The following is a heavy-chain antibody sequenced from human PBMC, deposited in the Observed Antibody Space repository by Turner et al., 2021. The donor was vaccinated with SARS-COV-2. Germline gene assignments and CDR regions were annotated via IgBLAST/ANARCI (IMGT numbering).Heavy chain of an antibody. J-gene: IGHJ6*02. Sequence: QVQLVQSGAEVKKPGASVKVSCMASGYTFTGYYMPWERQASGQGMEWMRWTKPNSGGTNDAQKVQGRVTMTRDTSSSTAYLELGRLRSDDTAVYYCARGASVTPDRYDYYYFGMDVWGQGTTVTVSS. V-gene: IGHV1-2*02. CDR1: GYTFTGYY. CDR3: ARGASVTPDRYDYYYFGMDV. D-gene: IGHD4-17*01. CDR2: TKPNSGGT.